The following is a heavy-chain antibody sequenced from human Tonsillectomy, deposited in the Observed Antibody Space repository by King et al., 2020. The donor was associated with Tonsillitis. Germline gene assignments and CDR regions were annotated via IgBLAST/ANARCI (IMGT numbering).Heavy chain of an antibody. CDR2: ISSSGNYI. CDR3: AREPPEKSDACDI. Sequence: VQLVESGGGLVKPGGSLRLSCAASGFTFRSYSMDWVRQAPGKGLEWVSSISSSGNYIYYADSVKGRFTISRDNAKSTLFLQMNSLRAEDTAVYYCAREPPEKSDACDIWGQGTMVTVAS. CDR1: GFTFRSYS. J-gene: IGHJ3*02. V-gene: IGHV3-21*06.